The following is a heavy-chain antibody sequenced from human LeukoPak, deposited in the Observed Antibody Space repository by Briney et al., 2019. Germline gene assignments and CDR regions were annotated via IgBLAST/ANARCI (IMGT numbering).Heavy chain of an antibody. CDR2: IYTSGST. CDR3: ARDRPLAYCGGDCVHYYYYYYKDV. J-gene: IGHJ6*03. CDR1: GGSISSYY. V-gene: IGHV4-4*07. D-gene: IGHD2-21*01. Sequence: SETLSLTCTVSGGSISSYYWSWIRQPAGKGLEWIGRIYTSGSTNYNPSLKSRVTMTVDTSKNQFSLKLSSVTAADAAVYYCARDRPLAYCGGDCVHYYYYYYKDVWGKGTTVTVSS.